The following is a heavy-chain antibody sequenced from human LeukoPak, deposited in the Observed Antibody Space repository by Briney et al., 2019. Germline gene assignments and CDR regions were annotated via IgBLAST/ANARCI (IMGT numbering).Heavy chain of an antibody. D-gene: IGHD3-9*01. V-gene: IGHV3-23*01. J-gene: IGHJ4*02. CDR3: AKDAAKEYDILTGHLGRYFDY. CDR2: ISGSGGST. Sequence: GGSLRLSCAASGFTFSSYAMSWVRQAPGKGLEWVSPISGSGGSTYYADSVKGRFTISKDNSKDTLFLQINSLRAEDTAVYYCAKDAAKEYDILTGHLGRYFDYWGQGTLVTVSS. CDR1: GFTFSSYA.